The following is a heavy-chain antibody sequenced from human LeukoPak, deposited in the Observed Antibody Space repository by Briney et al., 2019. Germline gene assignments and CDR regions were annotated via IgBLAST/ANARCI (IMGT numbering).Heavy chain of an antibody. CDR3: AKDTLIYCSSTSCGWDY. CDR2: INSDGSST. Sequence: GGSLRLSCAASGFTLSSYWMHWVRQAPGKGLVWVSRINSDGSSTSYADSVKGRFTISRDNAKNTLYLQMNSLRAEDTAVYYCAKDTLIYCSSTSCGWDYWGQGTLVTVSS. V-gene: IGHV3-74*01. D-gene: IGHD2-2*01. J-gene: IGHJ4*02. CDR1: GFTLSSYW.